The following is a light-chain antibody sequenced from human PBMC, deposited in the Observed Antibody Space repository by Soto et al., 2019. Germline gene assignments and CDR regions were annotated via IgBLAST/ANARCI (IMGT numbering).Light chain of an antibody. J-gene: IGLJ3*02. CDR3: CSYSGSYTWV. V-gene: IGLV2-11*01. CDR2: DVS. CDR1: SSDVGGYNY. Sequence: QSALTQPRSVSGSPGQSVTISCTGTSSDVGGYNYVSWYQQHPGKAPKLMIYDVSKRPSGVADRFSGTKSGNTAALPISGLQTDDEDAYYCCSYSGSYTWVFGGGTKLTVL.